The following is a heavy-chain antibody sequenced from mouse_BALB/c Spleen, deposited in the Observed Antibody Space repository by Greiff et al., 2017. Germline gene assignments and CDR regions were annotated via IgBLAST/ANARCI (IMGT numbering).Heavy chain of an antibody. CDR3: ARTGGTIYAMDD. D-gene: IGHD1-1*02. V-gene: IGHV1-4*01. CDR2: INPSSGYT. CDR1: GYTFTSYT. J-gene: IGHJ4*01. Sequence: VKLVESGAELARPGASVKMSCKASGYTFTSYTMHWVKQRPGQGLEWIGYINPSSGYTNYNQKFKDKATLTADKSSSTAYMQLSSLTSGDSAVYYCARTGGTIYAMDDWGEGTSVTVS.